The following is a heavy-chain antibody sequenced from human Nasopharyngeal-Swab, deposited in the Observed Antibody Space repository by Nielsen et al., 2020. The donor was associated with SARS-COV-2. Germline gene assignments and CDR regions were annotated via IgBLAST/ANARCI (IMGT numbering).Heavy chain of an antibody. D-gene: IGHD2-2*01. Sequence: GRQAPGKGQERVSLISGDGGSTYYADSVKGRFTISRDNSKNSLYLQMNSLRTEDTALYYCAKAHCSSTSCYHRGGPMDVWGKGTTVTVSS. V-gene: IGHV3-43*02. J-gene: IGHJ6*03. CDR3: AKAHCSSTSCYHRGGPMDV. CDR2: ISGDGGST.